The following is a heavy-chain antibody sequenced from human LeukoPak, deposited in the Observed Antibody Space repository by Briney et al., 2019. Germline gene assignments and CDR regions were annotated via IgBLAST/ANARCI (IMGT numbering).Heavy chain of an antibody. V-gene: IGHV3-7*03. CDR1: GFTFSSYS. CDR3: GRAMDY. CDR2: INQDGSEK. Sequence: PGGSLRLSCAASGFTFSSYSMNWVRQAPGKGLEWVANINQDGSEKYYVDSVKGRFTISRDSAKNSLYLQMNSLRAEDTAVYYCGRAMDYWGQGTLVTVSS. J-gene: IGHJ4*02.